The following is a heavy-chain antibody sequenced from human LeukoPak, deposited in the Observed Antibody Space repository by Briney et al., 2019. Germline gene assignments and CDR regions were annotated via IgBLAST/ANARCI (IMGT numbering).Heavy chain of an antibody. CDR3: ARHYGP. Sequence: PSETLSLTCAVYGGSIGGYFWSWIRKPPGKGPEWIGEINHRGGTNYNPSLKSRVTISVDTSKNQFSLKLNSVTAADTAVYYCARHYGPWGQGTLVTVSS. D-gene: IGHD3-16*01. V-gene: IGHV4-34*01. CDR2: INHRGGT. CDR1: GGSIGGYF. J-gene: IGHJ4*02.